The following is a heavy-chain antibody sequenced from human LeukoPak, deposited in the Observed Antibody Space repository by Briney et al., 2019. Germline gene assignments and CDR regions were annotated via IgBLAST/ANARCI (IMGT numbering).Heavy chain of an antibody. V-gene: IGHV4-61*02. J-gene: IGHJ5*02. CDR3: ARDIRQSIGTSGYLLGGDWFDP. Sequence: SETLSLTCTVSGGSISSSSYYWGWIRQPTGKGLEWIGRIYTSGSTNYNPSLKSRVTMSVDTSKNQFSLKLSSVTAADTAVYYCARDIRQSIGTSGYLLGGDWFDPWGQGTLVTVSS. CDR2: IYTSGST. CDR1: GGSISSSSYY. D-gene: IGHD3-3*01.